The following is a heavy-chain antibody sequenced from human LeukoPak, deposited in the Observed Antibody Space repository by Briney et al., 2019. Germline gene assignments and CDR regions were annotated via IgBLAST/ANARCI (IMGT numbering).Heavy chain of an antibody. J-gene: IGHJ3*01. CDR1: GYSFTSYC. Sequence: GESLKISCKVSGYSFTSYCIGWVRQMPGKGPEWMGIIYPGDSGPTYSPSLQGQVTISVDKSINTAYLQWSSLQASDTAMYYCGMSGDRVPLQDDVFDVWGQGTMVTVST. CDR2: IYPGDSGP. D-gene: IGHD1-26*01. CDR3: GMSGDRVPLQDDVFDV. V-gene: IGHV5-51*01.